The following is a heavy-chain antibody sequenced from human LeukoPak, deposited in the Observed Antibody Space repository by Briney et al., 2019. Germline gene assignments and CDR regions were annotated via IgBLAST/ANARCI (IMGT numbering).Heavy chain of an antibody. CDR2: IKSEPDGGTT. D-gene: IGHD5-18*01. CDR3: TTDDRGYSYAPRY. J-gene: IGHJ4*02. V-gene: IGHV3-15*01. CDR1: GFAVNNAW. Sequence: PGGSLSLSCAASGFAVNNAWMSWVRQAPGKGLEWVGRIKSEPDGGTTDYAAPVKGKFTISRDDSKNTLYLQMNSLRAEDTALYYCTTDDRGYSYAPRYWGQGTLVTVSS.